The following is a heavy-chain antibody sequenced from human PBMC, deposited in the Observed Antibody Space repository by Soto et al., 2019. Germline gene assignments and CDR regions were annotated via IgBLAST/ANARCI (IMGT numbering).Heavy chain of an antibody. D-gene: IGHD2-15*01. CDR2: INSDGSST. J-gene: IGHJ4*02. Sequence: EVQLVESGGGLVQPGGSLRLSCAASGFTFSSYWMHWVRQAPGKGLVWVSRINSDGSSTSYADSVKGRFIISRDNAKNTLYLQMNSLRAEDTAVYYCLVVAAATREDYWGQGTLVTVSS. CDR3: LVVAAATREDY. V-gene: IGHV3-74*01. CDR1: GFTFSSYW.